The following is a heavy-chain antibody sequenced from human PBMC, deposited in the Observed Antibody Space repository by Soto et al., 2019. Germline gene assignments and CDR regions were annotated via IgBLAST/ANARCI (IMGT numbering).Heavy chain of an antibody. D-gene: IGHD3-22*01. CDR3: ARTSPLQWLSYYFDY. CDR1: GYTFSDYG. J-gene: IGHJ4*02. V-gene: IGHV1-18*01. Sequence: ASVKVSCKASGYTFSDYGIVWVRQAPGQGLEWMGWISAYNGDTNYAQKFQGRVTMTTDTSTTTAYLELRSLKSDDTAVYYCARTSPLQWLSYYFDYWGKGPPATVSS. CDR2: ISAYNGDT.